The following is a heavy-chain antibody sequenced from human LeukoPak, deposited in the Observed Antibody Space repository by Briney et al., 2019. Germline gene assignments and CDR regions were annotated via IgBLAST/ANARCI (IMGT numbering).Heavy chain of an antibody. Sequence: PGGSLRLSCAAPGFTFDDYAMHWVRQAPGKGLEWVSGISWNSGSIGYADSVKGRFTISRDNAKNSLYLQMNSLRAEDTALYYCAKDRAANLYYFDYWGQGNLVTVSS. CDR1: GFTFDDYA. CDR2: ISWNSGSI. D-gene: IGHD6-13*01. CDR3: AKDRAANLYYFDY. V-gene: IGHV3-9*01. J-gene: IGHJ4*02.